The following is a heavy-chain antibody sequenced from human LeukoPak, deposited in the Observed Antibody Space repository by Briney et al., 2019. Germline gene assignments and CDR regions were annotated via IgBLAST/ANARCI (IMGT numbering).Heavy chain of an antibody. V-gene: IGHV3-48*01. CDR3: ARVSSNYYDSSGSAFDI. J-gene: IGHJ3*02. CDR1: GFTFSSYA. Sequence: GGSLRLSCAASGFTFSSYAMSWVRQAPGKGLEWVSYISSSSSTIYYADSVKGRFTISRDNAKNSLYLQMNSLRAEDTAVYYCARVSSNYYDSSGSAFDIWGQGTMVTVSS. D-gene: IGHD3-22*01. CDR2: ISSSSSTI.